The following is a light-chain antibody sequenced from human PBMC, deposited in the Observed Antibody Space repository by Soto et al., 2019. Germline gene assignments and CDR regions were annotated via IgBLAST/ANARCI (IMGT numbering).Light chain of an antibody. CDR2: DAS. CDR1: QSISSW. V-gene: IGKV1-5*01. CDR3: QQYNSYL. Sequence: DIQITQSPSTLSASVGDRVTLPCRASQSISSWLAWYQQKPGKATKLLIYDASTLESGVPSRFSGSGSGTEFTLTISSLQPDAFATYYCQQYNSYLFGQGTKVDIK. J-gene: IGKJ1*01.